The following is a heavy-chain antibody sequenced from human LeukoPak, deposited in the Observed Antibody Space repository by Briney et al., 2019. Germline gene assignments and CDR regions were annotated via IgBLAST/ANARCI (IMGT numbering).Heavy chain of an antibody. CDR2: INWNGGST. CDR3: ARGYCSGGSCWYFDN. V-gene: IGHV3-20*04. Sequence: PGGSLGLSCAASGFTFDDYGMSWVRQAPGKGLEWVSGINWNGGSTGYADSVKGRFTISRDSAKNSLYLQMNSLRAEDTALYYCARGYCSGGSCWYFDNWGQGTPVTVSS. CDR1: GFTFDDYG. D-gene: IGHD2-15*01. J-gene: IGHJ4*02.